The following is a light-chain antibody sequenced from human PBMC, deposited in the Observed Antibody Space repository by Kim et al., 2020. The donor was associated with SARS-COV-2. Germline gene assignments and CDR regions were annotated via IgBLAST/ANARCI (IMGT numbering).Light chain of an antibody. CDR3: QAWDSSTEDVV. Sequence: SYELTQPPSVSVSPGQTASITCSGDKLGDKYACWYQQKPGQSPVLVIYQDSKRPSGIPERLSGSNSGNTATLTISGTQAMDEADYYCQAWDSSTEDVVFGGGAQLTV. CDR2: QDS. CDR1: KLGDKY. J-gene: IGLJ2*01. V-gene: IGLV3-1*01.